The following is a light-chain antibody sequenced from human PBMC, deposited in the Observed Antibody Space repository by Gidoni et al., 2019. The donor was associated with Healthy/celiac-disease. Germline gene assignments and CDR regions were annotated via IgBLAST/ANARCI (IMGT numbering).Light chain of an antibody. V-gene: IGKV3-15*01. CDR3: QQYNNWPYT. CDR1: QSVSSN. Sequence: EIMMTQSPATLSVSPGERATLSCRASQSVSSNLAWYQQKPGQAPRLLIYGASTRATGIPARFSGSGSGTEFTLTISSLQSEDFAVYYCQQYNNWPYTFGQXTKLEIK. CDR2: GAS. J-gene: IGKJ2*01.